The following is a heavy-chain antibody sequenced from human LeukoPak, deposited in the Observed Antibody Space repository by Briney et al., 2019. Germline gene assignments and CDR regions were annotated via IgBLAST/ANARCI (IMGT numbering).Heavy chain of an antibody. D-gene: IGHD1-14*01. Sequence: GGSLRLSCAASGFTFSSSAMHWVRQAPGKRLETDSAISSDGGRVYYGDSVKGRFTISRDNSKNTLYLQMGSLRAEDMAVYYCARWVGTQLDFWGQGTLVTVSS. CDR2: ISSDGGRV. J-gene: IGHJ4*02. V-gene: IGHV3-64*02. CDR1: GFTFSSSA. CDR3: ARWVGTQLDF.